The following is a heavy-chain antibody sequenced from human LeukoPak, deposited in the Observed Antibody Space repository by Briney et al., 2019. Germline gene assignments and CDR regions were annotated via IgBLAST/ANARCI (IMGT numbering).Heavy chain of an antibody. CDR2: FDSENNKM. D-gene: IGHD6-19*01. J-gene: IGHJ4*02. CDR1: GYSLSDLS. V-gene: IGHV1-24*01. Sequence: ASVKVSRKISGYSLSDLSIHWVRGAPGEGLEWMGGFDSENNKMVYSQKFQGRVTMTEDTSADTAYMELTSLRSEDTAVYFCATDRVYRSSGRSWGFFDYWGRGTLVIVSS. CDR3: ATDRVYRSSGRSWGFFDY.